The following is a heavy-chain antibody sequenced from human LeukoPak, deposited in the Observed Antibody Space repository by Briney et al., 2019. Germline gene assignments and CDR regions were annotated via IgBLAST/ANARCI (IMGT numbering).Heavy chain of an antibody. CDR2: IRYDGSNK. Sequence: GSLKLSCAASGFTFSSYGMHWVRQAPGKGLGGVAFIRYDGSNKYYADSVKGRFTISRDNSKNTLYLQMNSLRAEDTAVYYCAKDQPMATTGVSGALDYWGQGTLVTVSS. CDR1: GFTFSSYG. V-gene: IGHV3-30*02. D-gene: IGHD5-24*01. CDR3: AKDQPMATTGVSGALDY. J-gene: IGHJ4*02.